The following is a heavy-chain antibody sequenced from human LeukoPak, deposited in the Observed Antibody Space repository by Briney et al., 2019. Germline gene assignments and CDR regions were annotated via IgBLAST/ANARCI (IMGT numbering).Heavy chain of an antibody. CDR2: IYSGGST. CDR1: GFTVSSNY. J-gene: IGHJ4*02. CDR3: ARVNYYGSGSCFDY. V-gene: IGHV3-66*01. D-gene: IGHD3-10*01. Sequence: GGSLRLSCAASGFTVSSNYMSWVRQAPGKGLEWVSVIYSGGSTYYADSVKGRFTISRDNSKNTLYLQMNSLRAEDAAVYYCARVNYYGSGSCFDYWGQGTLVTVSS.